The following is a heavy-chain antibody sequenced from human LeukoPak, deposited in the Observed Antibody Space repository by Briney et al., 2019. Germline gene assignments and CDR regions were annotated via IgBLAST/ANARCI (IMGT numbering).Heavy chain of an antibody. CDR1: GYTFTSYA. Sequence: APVKVSCKASGYTFTSYAMHWVRQAPGQRLEWMGWINAGNGNTKYSQEFQGRVTITRDTSASAVYMELSSLRSDDMAVYYCARXVRYSSGPLTDLLPYYFDYWGQGTLVTVSS. V-gene: IGHV1-3*03. CDR3: ARXVRYSSGPLTDLLPYYFDY. J-gene: IGHJ4*02. CDR2: INAGNGNT. D-gene: IGHD6-19*01.